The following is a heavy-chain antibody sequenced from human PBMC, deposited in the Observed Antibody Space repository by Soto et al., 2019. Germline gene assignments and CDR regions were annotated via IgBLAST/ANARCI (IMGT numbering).Heavy chain of an antibody. V-gene: IGHV4-59*08. Sequence: SETLSLTCTVSGGSISSYYWSWIRQPPGKGLEWIGYIYYSGSTNYNPSLKSRVTISVDTSKNQFSLKLSSVTAADTAVYYCATSEFWSGYYWPDYYYYGMDVWGQGTTVTVSS. J-gene: IGHJ6*02. CDR3: ATSEFWSGYYWPDYYYYGMDV. CDR1: GGSISSYY. D-gene: IGHD3-3*01. CDR2: IYYSGST.